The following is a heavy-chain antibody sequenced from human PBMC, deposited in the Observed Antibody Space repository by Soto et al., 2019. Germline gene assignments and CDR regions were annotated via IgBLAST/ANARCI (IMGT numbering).Heavy chain of an antibody. V-gene: IGHV3-21*01. D-gene: IGHD2-21*02. CDR2: IGRRSDI. CDR3: AREETAWPLAYGLDV. Sequence: GGALRLSCEGSGFSFSAYIMHWVRQSPGKGLEWVSSIGRRSDIYYADSVKGRFTISRDNAKNSVSLQMNSLRDEDTAVYYCAREETAWPLAYGLDVWGQGTTVTVSS. CDR1: GFSFSAYI. J-gene: IGHJ6*02.